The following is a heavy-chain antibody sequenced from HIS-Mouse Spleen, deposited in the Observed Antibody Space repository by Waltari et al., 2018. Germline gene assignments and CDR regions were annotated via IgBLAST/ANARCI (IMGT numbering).Heavy chain of an antibody. Sequence: QLQLQESGPGLVKPSETLSLTCTASGGSIRSSSYSWGWSCQPPGKGLEWIGSIYYSGSTYYNPSLKSRVTISVDTSKNQFSLKLSSVTAADTAVYYCAREIPYSSSWYDWYFDLWGRGTLVTVSS. V-gene: IGHV4-39*07. D-gene: IGHD6-13*01. CDR3: AREIPYSSSWYDWYFDL. CDR2: IYYSGST. CDR1: GGSIRSSSYS. J-gene: IGHJ2*01.